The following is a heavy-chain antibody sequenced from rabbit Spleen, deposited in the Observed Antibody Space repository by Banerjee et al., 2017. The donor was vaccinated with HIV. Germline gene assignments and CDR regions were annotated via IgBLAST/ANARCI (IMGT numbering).Heavy chain of an antibody. CDR3: ARDWRYDDYDL. J-gene: IGHJ4*01. CDR2: IYPGFGIK. Sequence: QSLEESGGDLVKPGASLTLTCTASGVSFSSSSYVCWVRQAPGKGLEWIAYIYPGFGIKNYADSMKGRFTVSSDNTQNTVFLQMTSLTASDTATYFCARDWRYDDYDLWGPGTLVTVS. V-gene: IGHV1S40*01. CDR1: GVSFSSSSY. D-gene: IGHD2-1*01.